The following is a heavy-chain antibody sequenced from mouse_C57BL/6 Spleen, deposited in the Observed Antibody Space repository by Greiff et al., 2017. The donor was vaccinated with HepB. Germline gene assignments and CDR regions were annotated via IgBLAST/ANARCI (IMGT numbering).Heavy chain of an antibody. V-gene: IGHV1-15*01. CDR3: TRPDYYGSSLYAMDY. CDR1: GYTFTDYE. CDR2: IDPETGGT. J-gene: IGHJ4*01. D-gene: IGHD1-1*01. Sequence: QVQLQQSGAELVRPGASVTLSCKASGYTFTDYEMHWVKQTPVHGLEWIGAIDPETGGTAYNQKFKGKAILTADKSSSTAYMELRSLTSEDSAVYYCTRPDYYGSSLYAMDYWGQGTSVTVSS.